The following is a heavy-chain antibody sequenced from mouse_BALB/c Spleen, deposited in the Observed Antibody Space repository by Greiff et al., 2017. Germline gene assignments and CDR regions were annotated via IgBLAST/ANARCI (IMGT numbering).Heavy chain of an antibody. CDR3: ARSEGNYWFAY. D-gene: IGHD2-1*01. Sequence: EVQVVESGGGLVQPGGSRKLSCAASGFTFSSFGMHWVRQAPEKGLEWVAYISSGSSTIYYADTVKGRFTISRDNPKNTLFLQMTSLRSEDTAMYYCARSEGNYWFAYWGQGTLVTVSA. CDR1: GFTFSSFG. J-gene: IGHJ3*01. CDR2: ISSGSSTI. V-gene: IGHV5-17*02.